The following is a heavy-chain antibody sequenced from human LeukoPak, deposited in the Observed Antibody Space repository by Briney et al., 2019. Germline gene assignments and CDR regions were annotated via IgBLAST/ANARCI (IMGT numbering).Heavy chain of an antibody. V-gene: IGHV4-4*01. D-gene: IGHD7-27*01. CDR2: VHKTGKT. CDR3: ARELLGAPTPGAY. CDR1: TVSGSSGNW. Sequence: SETLSLTCALSTVSGSSGNWWSWVRQPPGKGLEWIGEVHKTGKTNYNPSLKTRVTISIDASKNQLSLEVTSVTDADAAVYCCARELLGAPTPGAYWGQGTRVTVSS. J-gene: IGHJ4*02.